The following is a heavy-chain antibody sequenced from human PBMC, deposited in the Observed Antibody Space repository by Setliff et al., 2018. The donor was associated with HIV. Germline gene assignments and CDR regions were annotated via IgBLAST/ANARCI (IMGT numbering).Heavy chain of an antibody. V-gene: IGHV4-31*03. CDR2: IYYSGST. D-gene: IGHD5-18*01. Sequence: ASETLSLTCTVSGDSITSGGYFWSWIRQHPGKGLEWIGHIYYSGSTYYNPSLKSRVTISVDTSKNQFSLKLSSVTAADTAVYYCARATPGYNYGSRHAFDIWGQGTKVTVSS. J-gene: IGHJ3*02. CDR3: ARATPGYNYGSRHAFDI. CDR1: GDSITSGGYF.